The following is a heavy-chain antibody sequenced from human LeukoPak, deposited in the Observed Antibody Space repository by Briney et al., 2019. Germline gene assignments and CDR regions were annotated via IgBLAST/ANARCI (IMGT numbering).Heavy chain of an antibody. CDR1: GFTFIDYD. CDR3: ARGGMQVSGIDESDY. J-gene: IGHJ4*02. CDR2: IGIRGDT. Sequence: GGSLRLSCAASGFTFIDYDMHWVRQVIGKGLEWVSAIGIRGDTHYSGSVKGRFTISRENAESSLYLQMNSLRAEDTAVYYCARGGMQVSGIDESDYWGQGTLVTVSS. D-gene: IGHD6-19*01. V-gene: IGHV3-13*01.